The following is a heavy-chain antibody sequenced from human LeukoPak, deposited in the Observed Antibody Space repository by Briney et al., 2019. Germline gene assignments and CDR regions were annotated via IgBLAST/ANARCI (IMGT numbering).Heavy chain of an antibody. J-gene: IGHJ5*02. CDR1: GGTFNNSA. CDR2: IIPLFGTA. D-gene: IGHD4-17*01. CDR3: ARDVHGDYGSGWFDP. Sequence: SVKVSCKTSGGTFNNSAISWVRQAPGQGLEWLWCIIPLFGTACYAQTVQGRVTITKDESTSTVYLELTSLTSDDTAVYYCARDVHGDYGSGWFDPWGQGTLVSVSS. V-gene: IGHV1-69*05.